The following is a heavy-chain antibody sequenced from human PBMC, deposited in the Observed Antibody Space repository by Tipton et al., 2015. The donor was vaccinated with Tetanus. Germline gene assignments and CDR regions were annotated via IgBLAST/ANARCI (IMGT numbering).Heavy chain of an antibody. J-gene: IGHJ6*03. CDR1: GGSISTYH. Sequence: TLSLTCTVSGGSISTYHWNWIRQFPGKGLEWIGYIDYFGTTKYNPSLKSRVAMSVDTSKNQLSLKLSSVTAADTAVYYCARGRYSSSYSPPRYHYYYYIDVWGKGATVTVSS. CDR3: ARGRYSSSYSPPRYHYYYYIDV. V-gene: IGHV4-59*01. D-gene: IGHD6-6*01. CDR2: IDYFGTT.